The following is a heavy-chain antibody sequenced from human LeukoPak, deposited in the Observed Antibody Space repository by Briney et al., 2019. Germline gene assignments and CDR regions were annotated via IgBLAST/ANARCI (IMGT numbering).Heavy chain of an antibody. CDR3: ARSPGIAAALDP. D-gene: IGHD6-13*01. V-gene: IGHV6-1*01. CDR1: GDSVSSNSSA. J-gene: IGHJ5*02. CDR2: TYYRSKWYN. Sequence: SQTLSLTCAISGDSVSSNSSAWNWIRQSPSRGLQWLGRTYYRSKWYNDYAVSVKSRITINPDTSKNQFSLQLNAVTPEDTAVYYCARSPGIAAALDPWGQGTLVTVSS.